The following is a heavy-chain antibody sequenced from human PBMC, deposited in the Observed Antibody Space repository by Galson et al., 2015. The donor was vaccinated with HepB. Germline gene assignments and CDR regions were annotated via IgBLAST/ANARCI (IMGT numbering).Heavy chain of an antibody. Sequence: SLRLSCAASGFTFSNAWMSWVRQAPGKGLEWVGRIKSKTDGGTTDYAAPVKGRFTISRDDSKNTLYLQMNSLKTEDTAVYYCTSSYSSGVWYYHYYYMDVWGKGTTVTVSS. CDR2: IKSKTDGGTT. J-gene: IGHJ6*03. D-gene: IGHD6-19*01. CDR1: GFTFSNAW. CDR3: TSSYSSGVWYYHYYYMDV. V-gene: IGHV3-15*01.